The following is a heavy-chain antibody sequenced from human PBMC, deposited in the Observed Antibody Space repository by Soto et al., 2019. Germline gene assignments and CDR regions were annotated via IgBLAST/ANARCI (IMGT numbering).Heavy chain of an antibody. CDR1: GGSISSGDYY. V-gene: IGHV4-30-4*01. J-gene: IGHJ5*02. CDR3: ARGAPNAARPGFDT. D-gene: IGHD6-6*01. Sequence: FLTCTVSGGSISSGDYYWSWIRQPPGKGLEWIGYIYYSGSTYYNPSLKSRVTISVDTSKNQFSLKLSSVTAADTAVYYCARGAPNAARPGFDTWGQGTLVTVSS. CDR2: IYYSGST.